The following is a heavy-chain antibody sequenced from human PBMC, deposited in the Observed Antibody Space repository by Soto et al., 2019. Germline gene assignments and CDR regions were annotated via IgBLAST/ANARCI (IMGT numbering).Heavy chain of an antibody. J-gene: IGHJ4*02. CDR2: IYYSGST. V-gene: IGHV4-39*01. CDR3: ARHDYGGFGL. D-gene: IGHD4-17*01. CDR1: GGSISRSSYY. Sequence: SETLSLTCTVSGGSISRSSYYWGWILHPPGKGLEWIGSIYYSGSTYYNPSLKSRVTISVDTSKNQFSLKLSSVTAADTAVYYCARHDYGGFGLWGQGTLVTVSS.